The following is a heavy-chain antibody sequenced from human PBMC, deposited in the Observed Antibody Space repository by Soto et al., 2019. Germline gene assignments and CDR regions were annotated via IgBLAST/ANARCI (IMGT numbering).Heavy chain of an antibody. D-gene: IGHD3-10*01. CDR1: GFTFSSYD. V-gene: IGHV3-13*04. Sequence: EVQLVESGGGLVQPGGSLRLSCAASGFTFSSYDMHWVRQVTGKGLEWVSAIGTAGDAYYPNSVKGRFTISRENAKNFLQLQMNSLRAWDMAVYYCARAFITGVLDYWCQGTLVTVPS. CDR3: ARAFITGVLDY. J-gene: IGHJ4*02. CDR2: IGTAGDA.